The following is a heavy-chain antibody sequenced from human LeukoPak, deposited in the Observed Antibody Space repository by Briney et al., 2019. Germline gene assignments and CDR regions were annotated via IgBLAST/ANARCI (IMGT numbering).Heavy chain of an antibody. V-gene: IGHV1-2*02. CDR2: INPNSGGT. Sequence: GASVKVSCKASEYTFTGSYMNWVRQAPGQGLEWMGWINPNSGGTKYAQKFQGRVTMTRDTSISTAYMELSRLRSDDTAVYYCARAEYYYDSSGLKGLPFDYWGQGTLVTVSS. CDR3: ARAEYYYDSSGLKGLPFDY. CDR1: EYTFTGSY. J-gene: IGHJ4*02. D-gene: IGHD3-22*01.